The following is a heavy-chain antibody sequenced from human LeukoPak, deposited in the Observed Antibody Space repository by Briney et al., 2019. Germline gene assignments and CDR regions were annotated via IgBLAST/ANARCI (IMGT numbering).Heavy chain of an antibody. CDR1: GFTFSSYA. J-gene: IGHJ4*02. Sequence: PGGSLRLSCAASGFTFSSYAMHWVRQAPGKGLEWVSYISSSGSTIYYADSVKGRFTISRDNAKNSLYLQMNSLRAEDTAVYYCARAAIAVAGKGNDYWGQGTLVTVSS. V-gene: IGHV3-48*04. CDR2: ISSSGSTI. D-gene: IGHD6-19*01. CDR3: ARAAIAVAGKGNDY.